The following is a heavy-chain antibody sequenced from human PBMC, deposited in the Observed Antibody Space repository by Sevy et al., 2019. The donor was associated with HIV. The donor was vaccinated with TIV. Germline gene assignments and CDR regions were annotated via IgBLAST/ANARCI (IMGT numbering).Heavy chain of an antibody. Sequence: SETLSLTCTVSGGSIRSGRFYWTWIRQPAGQGLEWIGRVFPSAGTDFRPSMVRRASIWIDTSKKQFSLRLTSVTAADTAIYYCARAEGDGYNYGYCDSWGPGTLVTVSS. CDR3: ARAEGDGYNYGYCDS. D-gene: IGHD5-12*01. V-gene: IGHV4-61*02. J-gene: IGHJ5*01. CDR1: GGSIRSGRFY. CDR2: VFPSAGT.